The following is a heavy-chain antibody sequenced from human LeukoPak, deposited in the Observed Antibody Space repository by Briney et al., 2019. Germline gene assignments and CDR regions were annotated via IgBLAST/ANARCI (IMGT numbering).Heavy chain of an antibody. Sequence: PSETLSLTCNVSGGPMNTYYWNWIRQPPGKGLEWIGFIYYSGNTKYNPSLSSRVTISIDTSRNHFSLRLSSVSPADTAKYYCARERLAARPGHVDYWGQGTLVAVSS. CDR2: IYYSGNT. CDR3: ARERLAARPGHVDY. J-gene: IGHJ4*02. CDR1: GGPMNTYY. V-gene: IGHV4-59*01. D-gene: IGHD6-6*01.